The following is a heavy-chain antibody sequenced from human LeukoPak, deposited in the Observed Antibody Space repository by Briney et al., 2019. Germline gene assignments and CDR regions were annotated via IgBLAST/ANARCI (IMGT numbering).Heavy chain of an antibody. J-gene: IGHJ4*02. V-gene: IGHV1-58*01. D-gene: IGHD3-3*01. CDR3: AAEGRITSGLFDY. CDR1: GFTFTSSV. CDR2: IVVGSGNT. Sequence: SVKVSCKASGFTFTSSVVQWVRQARGQRLEWIGWIVVGSGNTNYAQKFQERVTVTRDMSTSTAYMELSSLRSEDTAVYYCAAEGRITSGLFDYWGQGTLVTVSS.